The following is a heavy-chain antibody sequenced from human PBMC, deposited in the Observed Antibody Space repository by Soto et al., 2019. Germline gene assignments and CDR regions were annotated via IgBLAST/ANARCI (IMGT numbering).Heavy chain of an antibody. Sequence: GGSLRLSCAASGFTFSSYSMNWVRQAPGKGLEWVSSISSSSSSYIYYADSVKGRFTISRDNAKNSLYLQMNSLRAEDTAVYYCARDLGVYYSSSWYYWGQGTLVTVSS. CDR2: ISSSSSSYI. D-gene: IGHD6-13*01. V-gene: IGHV3-21*01. CDR3: ARDLGVYYSSSWYY. CDR1: GFTFSSYS. J-gene: IGHJ4*02.